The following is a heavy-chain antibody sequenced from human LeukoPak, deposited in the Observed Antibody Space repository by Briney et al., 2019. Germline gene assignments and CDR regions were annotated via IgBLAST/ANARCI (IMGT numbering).Heavy chain of an antibody. CDR1: GFTFSSYW. V-gene: IGHV3-7*01. Sequence: GGSLRLSCAAPGFTFSSYWMSWVRQAPGKGLEWVANIKQDGSEKYYVDSVKGRFTISRDNAKNSLYLQMNSLRAEDTAVYYCARAYYYDSSGYLGPNFDYWGQGTLVTVSS. CDR2: IKQDGSEK. CDR3: ARAYYYDSSGYLGPNFDY. D-gene: IGHD3-22*01. J-gene: IGHJ4*02.